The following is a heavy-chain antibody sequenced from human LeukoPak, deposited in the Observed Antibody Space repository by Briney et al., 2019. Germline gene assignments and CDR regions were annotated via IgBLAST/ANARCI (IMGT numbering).Heavy chain of an antibody. J-gene: IGHJ3*02. Sequence: GGSLRISSASSGSNFTNYNMKLVRQAPGKGLEKVSSIHSSSGSIYYADSLKGRFTISRDNAKNSLYLQMNSLRAEDTAVYYCARDLAWDAFDIWGQGTMVTVSS. V-gene: IGHV3-21*01. CDR2: IHSSSGSI. CDR1: GSNFTNYN. CDR3: ARDLAWDAFDI.